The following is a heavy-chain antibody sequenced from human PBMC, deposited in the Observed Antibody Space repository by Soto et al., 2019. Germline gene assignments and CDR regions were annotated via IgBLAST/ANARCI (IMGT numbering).Heavy chain of an antibody. J-gene: IGHJ4*02. CDR3: AIGLWSAYY. V-gene: IGHV4-34*01. CDR2: INHSGST. D-gene: IGHD3-3*01. CDR1: GGSFSNYY. Sequence: QVQLQQWGAGLLKPSETLSLTCAVYGGSFSNYYWPWIRQPPGKGLEWIGEINHSGSTHYNPSLKSRVTISVDTSKNQVSLKLSSVTAADTALYFCAIGLWSAYYWGQGTLVSVSS.